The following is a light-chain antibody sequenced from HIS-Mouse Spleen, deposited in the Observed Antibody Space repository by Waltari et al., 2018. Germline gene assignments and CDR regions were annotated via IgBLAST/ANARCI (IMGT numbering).Light chain of an antibody. V-gene: IGLV3-10*01. CDR3: YSTDSSGNHRV. J-gene: IGLJ2*01. CDR2: EDS. CDR1: ALTKNY. Sequence: SYELTQPPSVSVSPGQTARITCSGDALTKNYAYWYQQKSGQAPVLVIHEDSKRPSGIPERFSGSSSGTMATLTISGAQVEDEADYYCYSTDSSGNHRVFGGGTKLTVL.